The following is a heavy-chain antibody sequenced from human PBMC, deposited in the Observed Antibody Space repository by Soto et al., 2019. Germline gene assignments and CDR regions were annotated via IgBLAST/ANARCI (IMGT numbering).Heavy chain of an antibody. CDR3: ARDLQAPYYYGSGGYWPFDY. J-gene: IGHJ4*02. D-gene: IGHD3-10*01. Sequence: QVQLVQSGAEVKKPGSSVKVSCKASGGTFSSYAISWVRQAPGQGLEWMGGIIPIFGTANYAQKFQGRVTITADESTSTAYMELSSLRSEDTAVYYCARDLQAPYYYGSGGYWPFDYWGQGTLVTVSS. CDR1: GGTFSSYA. V-gene: IGHV1-69*01. CDR2: IIPIFGTA.